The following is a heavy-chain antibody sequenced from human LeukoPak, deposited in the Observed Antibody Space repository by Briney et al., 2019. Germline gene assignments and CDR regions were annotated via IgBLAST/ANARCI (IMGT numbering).Heavy chain of an antibody. V-gene: IGHV3-53*01. CDR2: IYSGGTT. D-gene: IGHD3-10*01. CDR1: GFTVSSNY. Sequence: PGGSLRLSCAASGFTVSSNYMNWVRQAPGKGLEWVSIIYSGGTTYYADSVKGRFTISRDNSKNTLYLQMNSLRAEDTAVYYCAKDHYVSGRYDAFDIWGQGTMVTVSS. CDR3: AKDHYVSGRYDAFDI. J-gene: IGHJ3*02.